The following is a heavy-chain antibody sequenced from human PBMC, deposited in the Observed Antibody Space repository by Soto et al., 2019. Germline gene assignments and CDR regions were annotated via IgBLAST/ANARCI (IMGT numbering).Heavy chain of an antibody. Sequence: QVQLVQSGAEVKKPGASVKVSCKASGYTFTSYGISWVRQAPGQGLEWMGWISAYNGNTNYAQKLQGRVTMTTDTTTSTAYQELRSLRSDDTAVYYCARDVEAITMVRGLLDYWGQGTLVTVSS. CDR2: ISAYNGNT. CDR3: ARDVEAITMVRGLLDY. J-gene: IGHJ4*02. D-gene: IGHD3-10*01. CDR1: GYTFTSYG. V-gene: IGHV1-18*01.